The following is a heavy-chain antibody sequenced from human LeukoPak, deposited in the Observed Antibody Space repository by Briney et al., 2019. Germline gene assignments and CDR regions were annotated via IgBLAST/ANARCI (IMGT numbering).Heavy chain of an antibody. D-gene: IGHD5-18*01. CDR1: GGSFSGYY. CDR2: FNHSGST. V-gene: IGHV4-34*01. CDR3: ARRTAYSYGYFYYYYGMDV. Sequence: SETLSLTCGVYGGSFSGYYWSWIRGPPGKGLEGIGEFNHSGSTNYNPSLKSRVTISVDTSKNQFSLKLSSVTAADTAVYYCARRTAYSYGYFYYYYGMDVWGQGTTVTVSS. J-gene: IGHJ6*01.